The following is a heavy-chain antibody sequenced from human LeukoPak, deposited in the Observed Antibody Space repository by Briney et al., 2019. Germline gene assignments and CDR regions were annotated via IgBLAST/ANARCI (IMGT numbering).Heavy chain of an antibody. V-gene: IGHV1-69*13. D-gene: IGHD3-22*01. Sequence: SVKVSCKASGGTFSSYAISWVRQAPGQGLEWMGGIIPIFGTANYAQKFQGRVTITADESTSTACMELSSLRSEDTDVYYCASGDYYDSSGYYTPGKIDYWGQGTLVTVSS. CDR3: ASGDYYDSSGYYTPGKIDY. CDR1: GGTFSSYA. CDR2: IIPIFGTA. J-gene: IGHJ4*02.